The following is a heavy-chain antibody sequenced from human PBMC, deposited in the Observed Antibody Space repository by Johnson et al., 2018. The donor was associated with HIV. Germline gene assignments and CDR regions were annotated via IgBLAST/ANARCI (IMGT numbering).Heavy chain of an antibody. CDR2: IYSGGTT. CDR1: AFSVSSNY. Sequence: VQLVESGGGWVQPGGSLRLSCVASAFSVSSNYMNWVRQAPGKGLEWVSVIYSGGTTYYADSVKGRFTISRDNSKNTLYFQMNSLRAEDTAVYYCARERGVPDAFDIWGQGTMVTVSS. D-gene: IGHD3-10*01. CDR3: ARERGVPDAFDI. J-gene: IGHJ3*02. V-gene: IGHV3-66*01.